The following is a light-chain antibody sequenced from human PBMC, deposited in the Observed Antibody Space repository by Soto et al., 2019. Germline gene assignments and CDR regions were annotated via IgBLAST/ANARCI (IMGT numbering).Light chain of an antibody. V-gene: IGKV1-5*01. CDR1: QSISSW. CDR2: DAS. J-gene: IGKJ4*01. Sequence: DIQMTQSPCTLSASVGDRVTITCRASQSISSWLAWYQQKPGKAPKLLIYDASGLESGVPSRFSGSGSGTEFTLTISSLQPDDFATYYCQQYNSYPLTFGGGTKVDIK. CDR3: QQYNSYPLT.